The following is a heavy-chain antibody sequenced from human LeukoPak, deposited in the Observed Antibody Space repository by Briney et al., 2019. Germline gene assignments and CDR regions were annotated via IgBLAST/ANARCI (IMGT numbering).Heavy chain of an antibody. V-gene: IGHV3-23*01. CDR2: ISGSGGST. D-gene: IGHD6-19*01. J-gene: IGHJ4*02. Sequence: QAGGSLRLSCAASGFTFSSYAMSWVRQAPGKGLEWVSAISGSGGSTYYADSVKGRFTISRDNSKNTLYLQMNSLRAEDTAVYYCAKVGDYSSGWYYFDYWGQGTLVTVSS. CDR3: AKVGDYSSGWYYFDY. CDR1: GFTFSSYA.